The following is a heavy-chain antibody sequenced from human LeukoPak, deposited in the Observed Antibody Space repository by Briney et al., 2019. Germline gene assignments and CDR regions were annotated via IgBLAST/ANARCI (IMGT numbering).Heavy chain of an antibody. CDR1: GFTFSSYA. D-gene: IGHD3-22*01. CDR3: AKDGYYDSSGVNWFDP. CDR2: ISGSGGST. V-gene: IGHV3-23*01. J-gene: IGHJ5*02. Sequence: GGSLRLSCAASGFTFSSYAMSWVRQAPGKGLEWVSAISGSGGSTYYADSVKGRCTISRDNSKNTLYLQMNSLRAEDTAVYYCAKDGYYDSSGVNWFDPWGQGTLVTVSS.